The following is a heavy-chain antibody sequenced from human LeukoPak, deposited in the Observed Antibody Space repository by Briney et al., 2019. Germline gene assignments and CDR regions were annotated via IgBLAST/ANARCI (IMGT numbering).Heavy chain of an antibody. CDR1: GYTFTSYY. CDR3: ARDTLRTRTTRGLFDY. D-gene: IGHD1-7*01. V-gene: IGHV1-46*01. Sequence: ASVKVSCKASGYTFTSYYMHWVRQAPGQGLEWMGIINPSGGSTSYAQKFQGRVTMTRHMPTSTPCMEMRSMRSEDTEVYSCARDTLRTRTTRGLFDYWGQGTLVTVSS. J-gene: IGHJ4*02. CDR2: INPSGGST.